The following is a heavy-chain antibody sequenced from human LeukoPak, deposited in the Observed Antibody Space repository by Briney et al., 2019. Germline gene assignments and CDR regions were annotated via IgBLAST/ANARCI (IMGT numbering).Heavy chain of an antibody. Sequence: GGSLRLSCAASGFTFRSYGMHWVRQAPGKGLEWVAVISYDGSNKYKADSVKGRFTISRDNSRNTLYLQMNSLRTEDTAVYYCAKAGYSAYDPYYYYGMDVWGQGTTVTVSS. CDR3: AKAGYSAYDPYYYYGMDV. V-gene: IGHV3-30*18. D-gene: IGHD5-12*01. CDR2: ISYDGSNK. CDR1: GFTFRSYG. J-gene: IGHJ6*02.